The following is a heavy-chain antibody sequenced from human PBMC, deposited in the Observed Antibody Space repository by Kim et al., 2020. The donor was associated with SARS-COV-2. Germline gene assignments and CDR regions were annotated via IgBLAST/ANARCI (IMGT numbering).Heavy chain of an antibody. V-gene: IGHV1-18*01. D-gene: IGHD3-10*01. J-gene: IGHJ4*02. CDR1: GYTFTSYG. Sequence: ASVKVSCKASGYTFTSYGISWVRQAPGQGLEWMGWISAYNGNTNYAQKLQGRVTMTTDTSTSTAYMELRSLRSDDTTVYYCARDKAPYYGSGSYCGYWGQGTLVTVSS. CDR2: ISAYNGNT. CDR3: ARDKAPYYGSGSYCGY.